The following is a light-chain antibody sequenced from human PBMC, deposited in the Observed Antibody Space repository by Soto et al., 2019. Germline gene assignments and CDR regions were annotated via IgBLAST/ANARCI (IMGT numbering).Light chain of an antibody. CDR3: QQYGSSPLT. J-gene: IGKJ3*01. Sequence: EIVLTQSPGTLSLSPGERATLTCRASQSVTSSYLAWYQQKPGQAPRLLMYGASSRATGIPDRFSGSGSGTDLTLTISRMEPEDFAVYYCQQYGSSPLTFGPGTKVDI. V-gene: IGKV3-20*01. CDR2: GAS. CDR1: QSVTSSY.